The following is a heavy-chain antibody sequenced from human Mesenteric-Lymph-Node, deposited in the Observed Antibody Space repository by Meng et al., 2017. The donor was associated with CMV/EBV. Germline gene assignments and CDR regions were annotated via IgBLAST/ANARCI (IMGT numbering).Heavy chain of an antibody. V-gene: IGHV3-33*01. CDR3: ARKYSSNWHLDAFDM. CDR1: GFTFNTHG. Sequence: GESLKISCAASGFTFNTHGMHWVRQSPTKGLEWVAVIWNDGSNRYYAKSVQGRFTISRDSSKNAIYLQMNSLRVEDTAVYYCARKYSSNWHLDAFDMWGQGTTVTVSS. J-gene: IGHJ3*02. CDR2: IWNDGSNR. D-gene: IGHD6-19*01.